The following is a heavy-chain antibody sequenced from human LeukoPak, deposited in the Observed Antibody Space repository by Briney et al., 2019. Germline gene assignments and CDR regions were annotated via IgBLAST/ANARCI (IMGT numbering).Heavy chain of an antibody. Sequence: PGGSLRLSCAASGFTFSDYYMSWIRQAPGKGLEWFSYISSSSSYTNYADSVKGRFTISRDNAKNSLYLQMNSLRAEDTAVYYCASLYGSGSYSVYWGQGTLVTVSS. J-gene: IGHJ4*02. CDR1: GFTFSDYY. CDR2: ISSSSSYT. CDR3: ASLYGSGSYSVY. V-gene: IGHV3-11*06. D-gene: IGHD3-10*01.